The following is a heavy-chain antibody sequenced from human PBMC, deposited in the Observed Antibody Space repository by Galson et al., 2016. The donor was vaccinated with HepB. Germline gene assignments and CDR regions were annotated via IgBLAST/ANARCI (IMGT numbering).Heavy chain of an antibody. CDR3: ARDVMRTWLYGFDL. Sequence: SLRLSCAASGFTFSPYNMNWVRQTPEKGLEWVSFISDSGTNIHYADSVKGRFTIPRDNAENSLFRQMTSLRDEDTAMYYCARDVMRTWLYGFDLWGQGTMVTVSS. CDR2: ISDSGTNI. V-gene: IGHV3-48*02. CDR1: GFTFSPYN. J-gene: IGHJ3*01. D-gene: IGHD5-12*01.